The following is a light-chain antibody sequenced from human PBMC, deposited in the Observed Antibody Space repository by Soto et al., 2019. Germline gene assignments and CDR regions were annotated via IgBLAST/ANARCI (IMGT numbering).Light chain of an antibody. J-gene: IGKJ4*01. Sequence: EIVLTQFPATLSLSPGERATLSCRASQSVSSYLAWYQQKRGQAPRLLIYDSSNRATGIPARFSGSGSGTDFSLTISSLEPEDFAVYYCQQRSSWPLTFGGGTKVEI. V-gene: IGKV3-11*01. CDR3: QQRSSWPLT. CDR1: QSVSSY. CDR2: DSS.